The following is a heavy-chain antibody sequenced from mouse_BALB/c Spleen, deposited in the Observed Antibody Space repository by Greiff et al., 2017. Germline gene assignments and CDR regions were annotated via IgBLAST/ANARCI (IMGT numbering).Heavy chain of an antibody. Sequence: QVQLQESGPGLVAPSQSLSITCTVSGFSLTSYGVHWVRQPPGKGLEWLGVIWAGGSTNYNSALMSRLSISKDNSKSQVFLKMNSLQTDDTAMYYCARRDGHYYAMDYWGQGTSVTVSS. CDR3: ARRDGHYYAMDY. CDR2: IWAGGST. J-gene: IGHJ4*01. V-gene: IGHV2-9*02. D-gene: IGHD2-3*01. CDR1: GFSLTSYG.